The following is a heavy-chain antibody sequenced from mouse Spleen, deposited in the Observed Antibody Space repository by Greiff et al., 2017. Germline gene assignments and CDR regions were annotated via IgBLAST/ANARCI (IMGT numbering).Heavy chain of an antibody. CDR1: GYTFTSYW. CDR3: ARRGSYYGSSYWYFDV. CDR2: INPSNGRT. D-gene: IGHD1-1*01. Sequence: VQLQQPGAELVKPGASVKLSCKASGYTFTSYWMHWVKQRPGQGLEWIGEINPSNGRTNYNEKFKSKATLTVDKSSSTAYMQLSSLTSEDSAVYYCARRGSYYGSSYWYFDVWGAGTTVTVSS. V-gene: IGHV1S81*02. J-gene: IGHJ1*01.